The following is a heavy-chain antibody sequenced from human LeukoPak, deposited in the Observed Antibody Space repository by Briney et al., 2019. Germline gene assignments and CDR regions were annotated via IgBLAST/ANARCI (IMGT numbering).Heavy chain of an antibody. CDR3: ARTSVATAEDYFDF. J-gene: IGHJ4*02. V-gene: IGHV3-53*01. CDR2: IYSSGST. CDR1: GFTVSTNY. D-gene: IGHD6-13*01. Sequence: GGSLGLSCAASGFTVSTNYMSWVRQAPGKGLEWVSIIYSSGSTYYADSVKGRFTISRDNSKNTLYLQMNSLRAEDTALYYCARTSVATAEDYFDFWGQGTLVTVSS.